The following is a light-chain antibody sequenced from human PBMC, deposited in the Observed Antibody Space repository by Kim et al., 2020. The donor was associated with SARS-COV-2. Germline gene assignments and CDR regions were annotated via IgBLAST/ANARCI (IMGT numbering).Light chain of an antibody. CDR3: QAWDSSAMF. CDR1: ELQDKY. CDR2: QDR. Sequence: SVSPGQTANITCSGDELQDKYVWWYQQKPGQSPVLVIYQDRKRPSGIPERFSGSNSGNTATLTISGTQAMDEADYYCQAWDSSAMFFGGGTQLTVL. V-gene: IGLV3-1*01. J-gene: IGLJ2*01.